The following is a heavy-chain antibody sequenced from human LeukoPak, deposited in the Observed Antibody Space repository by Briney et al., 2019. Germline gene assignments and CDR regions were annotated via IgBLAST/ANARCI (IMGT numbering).Heavy chain of an antibody. J-gene: IGHJ6*03. V-gene: IGHV3-64*01. D-gene: IGHD6-13*01. CDR2: ISSNGGST. Sequence: SGGSLRLSCAASGFTFSSYAMHWVRQAPGKGLQYVSAISSNGGSTYYAKSVKGRFIISRDNSKNTLYLQMGSLRVEDMGVYYCARVSLGYHFYYMDVWGKGTTVTVSS. CDR3: ARVSLGYHFYYMDV. CDR1: GFTFSSYA.